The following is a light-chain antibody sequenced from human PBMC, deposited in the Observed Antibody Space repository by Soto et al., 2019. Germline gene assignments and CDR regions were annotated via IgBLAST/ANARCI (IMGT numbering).Light chain of an antibody. V-gene: IGKV3-20*01. CDR2: VAS. J-gene: IGKJ1*01. CDR1: QRVASNY. CDR3: QHYGTSPWT. Sequence: PGARATLSCRASQRVASNYLAWYQQKPGQAPRLLMYVASRRAVGIPDRFSGSGSGTDFTLTISRLEPEDFAVYYCQHYGTSPWTFGQGTKVEIK.